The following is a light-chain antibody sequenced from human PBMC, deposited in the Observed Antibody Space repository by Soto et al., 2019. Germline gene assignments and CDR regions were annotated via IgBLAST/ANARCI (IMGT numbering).Light chain of an antibody. CDR3: QQYDNCPRAIN. CDR2: DAS. CDR1: QDISNY. V-gene: IGKV1-33*01. J-gene: IGKJ5*01. Sequence: DIQMTQSPSSLSASVGDRVTIACQASQDISNYLHWYQQKPGKAPKILIYDASNMETGVPSRCSRSGSGTDFTFPISRLHPEDIGTYDFQQYDNCPRAINFGQGTRLEL.